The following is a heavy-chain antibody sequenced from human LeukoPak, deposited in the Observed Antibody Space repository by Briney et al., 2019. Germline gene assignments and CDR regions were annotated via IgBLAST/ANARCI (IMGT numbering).Heavy chain of an antibody. D-gene: IGHD1-20*01. CDR2: ISYDGSNK. CDR3: ARDNWKDC. J-gene: IGHJ4*02. V-gene: IGHV3-30-3*01. Sequence: GGSLRLSCAASGFTFSSYAMHWVRQAPGKGLEWVAVISYDGSNKYYADSVKGRFTISRDNAKNSLYLQMSSLRVEDTAIYYCARDNWKDCWGQGTLVTVSP. CDR1: GFTFSSYA.